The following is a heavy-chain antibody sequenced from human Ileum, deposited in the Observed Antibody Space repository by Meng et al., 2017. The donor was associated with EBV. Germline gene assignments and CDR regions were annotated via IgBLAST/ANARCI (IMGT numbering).Heavy chain of an antibody. Sequence: EVQVVESGGGLVQPGGSLKLSCAASGFTFSGSPMPWVRQASGKGLEWVGRIRDKANSYETGYGASVKGRFTISRDDSKNTAFLQMNSLKNEDTAVYYCTRQVIGTAALDPWGQGTLVTVSS. CDR1: GFTFSGSP. CDR3: TRQVIGTAALDP. J-gene: IGHJ5*02. CDR2: IRDKANSYET. V-gene: IGHV3-73*02. D-gene: IGHD1-20*01.